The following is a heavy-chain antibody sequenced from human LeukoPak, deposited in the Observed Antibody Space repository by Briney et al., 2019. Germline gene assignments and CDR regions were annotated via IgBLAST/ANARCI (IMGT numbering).Heavy chain of an antibody. D-gene: IGHD6-6*01. V-gene: IGHV4-34*01. Sequence: SETLSLTCAVYGGSFSGYYWSWIRQPPGKGLEWIGEINHSGSTNYSPSLKSRVTISVDTSKNQFSLKLSSVTAADTAVYYCARATSIAARPGYYYYMDVWGKGTTVTVSS. J-gene: IGHJ6*03. CDR3: ARATSIAARPGYYYYMDV. CDR1: GGSFSGYY. CDR2: INHSGST.